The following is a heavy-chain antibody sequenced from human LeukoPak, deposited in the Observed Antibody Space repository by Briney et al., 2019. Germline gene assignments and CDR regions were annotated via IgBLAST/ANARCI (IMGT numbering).Heavy chain of an antibody. V-gene: IGHV3-23*01. CDR2: IGTTDGST. D-gene: IGHD6-13*01. CDR3: ARDSTYSSSWYRHGMDV. CDR1: GFSFSGYA. J-gene: IGHJ6*04. Sequence: PGASLRLSCAASGFSFSGYAMSWVRQAPEKGLEWVSHIGTTDGSTFYADSVKGRFTISRDNSKNTLYLQMNSLRAEDTAVYYCARDSTYSSSWYRHGMDVWGKGTTVTVSS.